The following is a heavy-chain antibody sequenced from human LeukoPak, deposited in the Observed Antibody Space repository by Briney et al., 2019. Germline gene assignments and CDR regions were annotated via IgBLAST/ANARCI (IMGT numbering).Heavy chain of an antibody. CDR3: ARRCSSTSCYAYYYYYGMDV. J-gene: IGHJ6*02. CDR2: INSDMSST. D-gene: IGHD2-2*01. CDR1: GFTFSNHW. Sequence: GGSLRLSCAASGFTFSNHWMHWVRQAPGKGLVWVSRINSDMSSTNYADSVKGRFTISRDNAKNSLYLQMNSLRAEDTAVYYCARRCSSTSCYAYYYYYGMDVWGQGTTVTVSS. V-gene: IGHV3-74*01.